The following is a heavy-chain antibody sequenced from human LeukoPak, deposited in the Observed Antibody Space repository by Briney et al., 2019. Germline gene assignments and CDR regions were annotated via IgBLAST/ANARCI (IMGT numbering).Heavy chain of an antibody. V-gene: IGHV3-23*01. J-gene: IGHJ5*02. CDR1: GFTFSSYA. CDR3: AKDHSSSWKRWFDP. CDR2: ISGSGGST. Sequence: GGSLRLSCAASGFTFSSYAMSWVRQAPGKGLEWVSAISGSGGSTYYADSVKGRFTISRDNSKNTLYLQMNSLRAEDTAVYYCAKDHSSSWKRWFDPWGQGTLVTVSP. D-gene: IGHD6-13*01.